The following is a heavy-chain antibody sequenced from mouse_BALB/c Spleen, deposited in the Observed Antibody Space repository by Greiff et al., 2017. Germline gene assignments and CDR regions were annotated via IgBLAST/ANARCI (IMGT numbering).Heavy chain of an antibody. V-gene: IGHV5-6*02. CDR2: ISSGGSYT. CDR1: GFTFSSYG. Sequence: DVMLVESGGDLVKPGGSLKLSCAASGFTFSSYGMSWVRQTPDKRLEWVATISSGGSYTYYPDSVKGRFTISRDNAKNTLYLQMSSLKSEDTAMYYTARQGRTTVYNAMDYWGQGTSGTVSS. D-gene: IGHD1-1*01. J-gene: IGHJ4*01. CDR3: ARQGRTTVYNAMDY.